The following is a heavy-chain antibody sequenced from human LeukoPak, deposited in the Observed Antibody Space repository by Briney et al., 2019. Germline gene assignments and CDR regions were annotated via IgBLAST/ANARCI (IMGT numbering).Heavy chain of an antibody. J-gene: IGHJ4*02. CDR3: ARGASPYDNSGYPGY. CDR2: INPSGGTT. D-gene: IGHD3-22*01. CDR1: GHTLTSYY. Sequence: ASVKVSCKASGHTLTSYYIHWVRQAPGQGLEGMGIINPSGGTTTYAQKFQGRVTMTRDMSTSAVYMELSSLRSEDTAVYYCARGASPYDNSGYPGYWGRGTLVTVSS. V-gene: IGHV1-46*01.